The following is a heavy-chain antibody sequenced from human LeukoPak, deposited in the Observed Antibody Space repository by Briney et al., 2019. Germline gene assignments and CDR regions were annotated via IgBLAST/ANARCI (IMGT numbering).Heavy chain of an antibody. V-gene: IGHV2-70*11. Sequence: SGPALVKPTQTLTLTCTFSGFSLSTSGMCVSWIRQPPRKALEWLARIDWDDDKYYSTSLKTRLTISMDTSKNQVVLTMTNMDPVDTATYYCARTPPVAAAGSFDYWGQGTLVTVSS. CDR1: GFSLSTSGMC. D-gene: IGHD6-13*01. CDR2: IDWDDDK. J-gene: IGHJ4*02. CDR3: ARTPPVAAAGSFDY.